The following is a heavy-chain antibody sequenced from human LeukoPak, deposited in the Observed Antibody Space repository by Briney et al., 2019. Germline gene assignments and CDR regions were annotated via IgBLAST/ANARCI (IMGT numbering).Heavy chain of an antibody. CDR1: GGTFSSYA. D-gene: IGHD1-1*01. V-gene: IGHV1-69*05. CDR2: IIPIFGTA. J-gene: IGHJ4*02. Sequence: SVKVSCKASGGTFSSYAISWVRQAPGQGLEWMGWIIPIFGTANYAQKFQGRVTITTDESTSTAYMELSSLRSEDTAVYYCTSGAAGNEGREELFDYWGQGTLVTVSS. CDR3: TSGAAGNEGREELFDY.